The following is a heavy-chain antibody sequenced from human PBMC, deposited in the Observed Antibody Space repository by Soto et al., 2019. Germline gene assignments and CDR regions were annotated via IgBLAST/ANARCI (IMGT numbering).Heavy chain of an antibody. J-gene: IGHJ4*02. CDR2: ISYDGSNK. Sequence: GGSLRLSCAASGFTFSSYGIHGVRQAPGKGLEWVAVISYDGSNKYYADSVKGRFTISRDNSKNTLYLQMNSLRAEDTAVYYCAKDRIAVAPEEYYFDYWGQGPLVTVS. CDR1: GFTFSSYG. D-gene: IGHD6-19*01. V-gene: IGHV3-30*18. CDR3: AKDRIAVAPEEYYFDY.